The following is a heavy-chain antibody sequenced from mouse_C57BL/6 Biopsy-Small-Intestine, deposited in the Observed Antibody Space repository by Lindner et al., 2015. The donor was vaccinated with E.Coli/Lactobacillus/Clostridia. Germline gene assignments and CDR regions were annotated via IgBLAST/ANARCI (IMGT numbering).Heavy chain of an antibody. CDR2: IYPDTGGN. V-gene: IGHV1-34*01. D-gene: IGHD1-1*01. Sequence: VQLQESGPELVKPGTSVKMSCRASGYTFTDYYIHWVKQNHGKSLEWIGYIYPDTGGNGYSQKFKGKATMTVDKSSSTAYMELRSVTSEDSAAYYCVRDYYDTRYYFDNWGQGTTLTVSS. CDR3: VRDYYDTRYYFDN. J-gene: IGHJ2*01. CDR1: GYTFTDYY.